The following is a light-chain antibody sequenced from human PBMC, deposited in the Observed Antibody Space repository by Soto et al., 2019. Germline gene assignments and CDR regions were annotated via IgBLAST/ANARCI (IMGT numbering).Light chain of an antibody. J-gene: IGKJ3*01. Sequence: EIVLTQSPATLSLSPGERATLSCRASQSVSTYLAWYQQKAGQPPRLLIYDASNRATGIPARFSGSGSGTGFTLTISSLETEDFAVYYCQQRSNWPLVTFGPGTRVDVK. V-gene: IGKV3-11*01. CDR2: DAS. CDR3: QQRSNWPLVT. CDR1: QSVSTY.